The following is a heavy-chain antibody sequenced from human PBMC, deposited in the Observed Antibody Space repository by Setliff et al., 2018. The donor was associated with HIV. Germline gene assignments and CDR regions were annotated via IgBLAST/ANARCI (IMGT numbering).Heavy chain of an antibody. J-gene: IGHJ6*02. CDR2: VFDSGGV. CDR3: ARGRDCDSSKCLLRYYYNYGLDV. Sequence: SETLSLTCSIYGGSLNYYYWSWLRQSPGKGLEWIGEVFDSGGVNYNPSLKSRVTISVDTSKKEFSLKLASVTAADTAVYFCARGRDCDSSKCLLRYYYNYGLDVWGQGTTVTVSS. D-gene: IGHD3-22*01. CDR1: GGSLNYYY. V-gene: IGHV4-34*01.